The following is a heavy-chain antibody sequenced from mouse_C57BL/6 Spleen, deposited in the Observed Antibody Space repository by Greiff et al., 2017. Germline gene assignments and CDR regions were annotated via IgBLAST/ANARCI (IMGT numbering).Heavy chain of an antibody. J-gene: IGHJ3*01. V-gene: IGHV3-6*01. CDR1: GYSITSGYY. CDR2: ISYDGSN. Sequence: EVKLQESGPGLVKPSQSLSLTCSVTGYSITSGYYWNWIRQFPGNKLEWMGYISYDGSNNYNPSLKNRISITRDTSKNQFFLKLNSVTTEDTATYYCASDPPFAYWGQGTLVTVSA. CDR3: ASDPPFAY.